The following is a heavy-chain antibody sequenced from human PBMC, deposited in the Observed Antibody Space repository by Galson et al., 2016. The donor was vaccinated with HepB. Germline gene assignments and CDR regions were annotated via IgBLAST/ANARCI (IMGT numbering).Heavy chain of an antibody. J-gene: IGHJ5*02. CDR3: AKDHGNRWLNNWFDP. CDR2: TWFDGSNK. Sequence: SLSPSCAASGFTFSNYGMPWIRPAPGKGLEGVAVTWFDGSNKNYVDSVRGRFTISRDNSKNTLYLQMNSLRDEDTAVYYCAKDHGNRWLNNWFDPWGQGTLVTVAS. CDR1: GFTFSNYG. D-gene: IGHD6-19*01. V-gene: IGHV3-33*06.